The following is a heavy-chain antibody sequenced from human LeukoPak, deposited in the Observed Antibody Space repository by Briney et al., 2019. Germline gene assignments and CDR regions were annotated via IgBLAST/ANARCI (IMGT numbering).Heavy chain of an antibody. CDR3: ARLTTDGYNFDY. Sequence: SETLSLTCTVSGGSIGSYYWSWIRQPPGKGLEWIGYIYYSGSTNYNPSLKSRVTISVDTSKNQFSLKLSSVTAADTAVYYCARLTTDGYNFDYWGQGTLVTVSS. CDR1: GGSIGSYY. D-gene: IGHD5-24*01. J-gene: IGHJ4*02. V-gene: IGHV4-59*08. CDR2: IYYSGST.